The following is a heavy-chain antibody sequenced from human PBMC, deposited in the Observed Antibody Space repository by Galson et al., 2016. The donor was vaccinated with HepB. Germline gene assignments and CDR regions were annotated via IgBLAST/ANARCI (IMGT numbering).Heavy chain of an antibody. J-gene: IGHJ4*02. CDR3: AHRATVTTNYFGF. Sequence: PALVKPTQTLTLACSFSGFSLSTSGVSVAWIRQPPGKALEWLALIYWLGDQRYSPSLKSRLTITEDTSKSQVVLTMTNLHPADTATYFCAHRATVTTNYFGFWGPGILVTVSS. CDR1: GFSLSTSGVS. D-gene: IGHD4-17*01. V-gene: IGHV2-5*01. CDR2: IYWLGDQ.